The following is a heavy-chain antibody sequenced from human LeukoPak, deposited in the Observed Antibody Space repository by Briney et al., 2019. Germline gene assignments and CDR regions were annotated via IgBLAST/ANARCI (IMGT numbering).Heavy chain of an antibody. CDR2: ISAYNGNT. CDR3: ARNLYSGSYYRRWYFDL. CDR1: GYTFTSYG. Sequence: ASVKVSCKASGYTFTSYGISWVRQAPGQGLEWMGWISAYNGNTNYAQKLQGRVTMTTDTSTSTAYMELRSLRSDDTAVNYCARNLYSGSYYRRWYFDLWGRGTLVTVSS. J-gene: IGHJ2*01. V-gene: IGHV1-18*01. D-gene: IGHD1-26*01.